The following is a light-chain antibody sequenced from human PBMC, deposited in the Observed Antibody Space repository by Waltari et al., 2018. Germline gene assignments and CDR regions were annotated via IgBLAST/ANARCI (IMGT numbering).Light chain of an antibody. CDR1: QGIRSY. V-gene: IGKV1-8*01. CDR2: AAS. Sequence: AIRMTQSPSSFSASTGDRVTITCRASQGIRSYLAWYQQKQGKAPKLLIYAASTLQSGVPSRFSGSGSGTDFTLTISCLQSEDFATYYCQQYYSYPPTFGQGTKVEIK. J-gene: IGKJ1*01. CDR3: QQYYSYPPT.